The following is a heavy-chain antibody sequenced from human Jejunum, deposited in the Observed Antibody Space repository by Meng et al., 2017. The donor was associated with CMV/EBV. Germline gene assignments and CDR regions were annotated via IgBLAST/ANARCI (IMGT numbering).Heavy chain of an antibody. CDR3: ARGTGSGSWLIDS. V-gene: IGHV3-30*03. D-gene: IGHD6-13*01. J-gene: IGHJ4*02. CDR2: IPFDGNNE. CDR1: RLNLSTKG. Sequence: SRLNLSTKGLRRVRQAPGKGLEWVAVIPFDGNNEHYADSVKGRFTISRDNSKNTLYLQVNSLRPEDTGVYYCARGTGSGSWLIDSWGQGTLVTVSS.